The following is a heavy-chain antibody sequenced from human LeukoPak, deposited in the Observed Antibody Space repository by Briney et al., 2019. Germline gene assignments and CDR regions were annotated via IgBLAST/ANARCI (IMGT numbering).Heavy chain of an antibody. V-gene: IGHV4-59*01. CDR2: IYCSGST. D-gene: IGHD3-10*01. CDR3: ARELWFGGTNWFDP. CDR1: GGSISSYY. Sequence: SETLSLTCTVSGGSISSYYWSWIRQPPGKGLEWIGYIYCSGSTNYNPSLKSRVTISVDTSKNQFSLKLSSVTAADTAVYYCARELWFGGTNWFDPWGQGTLVTVSS. J-gene: IGHJ5*02.